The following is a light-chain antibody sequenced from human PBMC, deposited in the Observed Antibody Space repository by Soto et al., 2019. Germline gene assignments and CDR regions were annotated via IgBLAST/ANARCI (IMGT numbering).Light chain of an antibody. Sequence: QSALTQPASVSGSPGQSITISCTGTSSDVGGYNYVSWYQQHPGKAPKLMIYDVSNRPSGVSNRFSGSKSGNTASLTISGLPAEDEAHYYCRSYTSSSTLLYVFGTGTKLTVL. CDR1: SSDVGGYNY. J-gene: IGLJ1*01. CDR3: RSYTSSSTLLYV. CDR2: DVS. V-gene: IGLV2-14*01.